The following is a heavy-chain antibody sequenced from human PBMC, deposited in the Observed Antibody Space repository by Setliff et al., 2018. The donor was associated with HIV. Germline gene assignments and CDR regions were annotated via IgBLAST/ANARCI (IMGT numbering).Heavy chain of an antibody. CDR2: MNPNSGNT. CDR3: ATGSPSSSWDYHPLDY. Sequence: ASVKVSCKASGYTFTNYDINWVRQATGQGLEWMGWMNPNSGNTGYAQKFQGRVTMTEDTSTDTAYMELSSLRSEDTAVYYCATGSPSSSWDYHPLDYWGQGTLVTVSS. CDR1: GYTFTNYD. J-gene: IGHJ4*02. D-gene: IGHD6-13*01. V-gene: IGHV1-8*02.